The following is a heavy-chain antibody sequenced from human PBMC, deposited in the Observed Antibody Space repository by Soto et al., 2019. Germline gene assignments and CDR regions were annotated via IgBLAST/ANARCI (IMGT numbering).Heavy chain of an antibody. V-gene: IGHV3-30*18. CDR2: ISYDGSNK. Sequence: QGQLVESGGGVVQPGTSLRLSCEASGFIFSRYGMHWVRQAPGKGLEWVAVISYDGSNKYYVESVKGRFIISRDKSENTLYLQMNSLRAEDTAVYYCAKDLGSGKPYYYYAMDVWGQGTTVTVSS. CDR3: AKDLGSGKPYYYYAMDV. CDR1: GFIFSRYG. D-gene: IGHD3-10*01. J-gene: IGHJ6*02.